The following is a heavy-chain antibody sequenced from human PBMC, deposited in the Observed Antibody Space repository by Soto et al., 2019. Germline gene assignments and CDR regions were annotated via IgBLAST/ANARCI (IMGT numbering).Heavy chain of an antibody. CDR2: IYYSGST. J-gene: IGHJ5*02. CDR3: ARTRPPRCRLTGYCGCFDP. CDR1: GGSISSSSYY. Sequence: SETLSLTCTVSGGSISSSSYYWGWIRQPPGKGLEWIGSIYYSGSTYYNPSLKSRVAISVDTSKNQFSLKLSSVTAADTAVYYCARTRPPRCRLTGYCGCFDPWGQGTLVTVSS. D-gene: IGHD3-9*01. V-gene: IGHV4-39*01.